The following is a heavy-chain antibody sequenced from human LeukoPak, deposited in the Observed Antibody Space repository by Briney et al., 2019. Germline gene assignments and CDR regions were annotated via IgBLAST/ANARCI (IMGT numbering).Heavy chain of an antibody. Sequence: SETLPLTCTVSGGSISSSSYYWGWIRQPPGKGLEWIGSIYYSGSTYYNPSLKSRVTISVDTSKNQFSLKLSSVTAADTAVYYCARGFYSSFDYWGQGTLVTVSS. CDR2: IYYSGST. D-gene: IGHD6-19*01. J-gene: IGHJ4*02. CDR3: ARGFYSSFDY. V-gene: IGHV4-39*07. CDR1: GGSISSSSYY.